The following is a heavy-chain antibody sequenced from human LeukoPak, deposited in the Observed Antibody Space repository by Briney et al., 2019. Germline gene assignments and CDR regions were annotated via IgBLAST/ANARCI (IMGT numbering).Heavy chain of an antibody. Sequence: GGSLRLSCAASGFTFDDYAMHWVRQAPGKGLEWVSGISWSGDDIGYADSVKGRFTISRDNAKNFLYLQMNSLRAEDTALYYCARDAIRVDPWGQGTLVTVSS. D-gene: IGHD4-17*01. J-gene: IGHJ5*02. CDR1: GFTFDDYA. CDR3: ARDAIRVDP. V-gene: IGHV3-9*01. CDR2: ISWSGDDI.